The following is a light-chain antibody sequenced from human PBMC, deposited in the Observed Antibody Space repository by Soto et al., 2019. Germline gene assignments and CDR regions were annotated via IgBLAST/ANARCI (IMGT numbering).Light chain of an antibody. CDR1: QSLNARY. CDR2: GAS. CDR3: QQYGSSPPWT. V-gene: IGKV3-20*01. Sequence: EIVLTQSPGTLSLSPGERATLSCRASQSLNARYLAWYQVKPGQAPRLLFYGASSRATGIPDGFIGSGSGTDFTLTITGLEPEDFAVYYCQQYGSSPPWTFGQGTKVDIK. J-gene: IGKJ1*01.